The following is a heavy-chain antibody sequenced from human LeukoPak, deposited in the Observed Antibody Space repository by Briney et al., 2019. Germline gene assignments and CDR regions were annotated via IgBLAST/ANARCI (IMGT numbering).Heavy chain of an antibody. Sequence: SETLSLTCTVSGGSISSSSYYWGWIRQPPGKGLEWIGSIYYSGSTYYNPSPKSRVTISVDTSKNQFSLKLSSVTAADTAVYYCSVLRYFDWLLKDYWGQGTLVTVSS. CDR1: GGSISSSSYY. J-gene: IGHJ4*02. CDR3: SVLRYFDWLLKDY. D-gene: IGHD3-9*01. V-gene: IGHV4-39*07. CDR2: IYYSGST.